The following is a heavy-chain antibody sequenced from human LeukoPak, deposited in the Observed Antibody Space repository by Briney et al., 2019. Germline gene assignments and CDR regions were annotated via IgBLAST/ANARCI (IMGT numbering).Heavy chain of an antibody. CDR3: ATGDTPTVFYMDV. CDR2: FVPIFGTT. J-gene: IGHJ6*03. V-gene: IGHV1-69*06. D-gene: IGHD5-18*01. Sequence: SVKVSCKSSGGTFSSYVFNWVRQAPGQGLEWMGRFVPIFGTTKRAQKFQDRVTFTADKSTSTVYMELSSLRSDDTAVYYCATGDTPTVFYMDVWAKGTTVTVSS. CDR1: GGTFSSYV.